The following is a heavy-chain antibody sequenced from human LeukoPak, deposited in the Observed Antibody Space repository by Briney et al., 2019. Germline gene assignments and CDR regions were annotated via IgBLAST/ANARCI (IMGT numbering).Heavy chain of an antibody. CDR2: IYPGDSDP. V-gene: IGHV5-51*01. Sequence: GESLKTSCKGSGYTFPSYWIGWVRQMPGKGLEWMGIIYPGDSDPRYSPSFQGKVTISADKSISTAYLQWSSLKASDTAMYYCAGQAVTNEFEYWGQGTLVTVSS. J-gene: IGHJ4*02. CDR3: AGQAVTNEFEY. D-gene: IGHD4-17*01. CDR1: GYTFPSYW.